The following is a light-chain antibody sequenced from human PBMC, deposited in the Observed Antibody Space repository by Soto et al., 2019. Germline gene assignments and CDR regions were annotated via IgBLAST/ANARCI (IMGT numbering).Light chain of an antibody. CDR3: GSHAGDSNLV. Sequence: QAVVTQPPSASGSPGQSVTISCTGTSTDVGAYNYVSWYQQHPGKAPKLIIYEVTKRPSGVPDRFSGSKSGNTASLTVSGLQAEDEAGYYCGSHAGDSNLVFGGGTKVTVL. CDR2: EVT. J-gene: IGLJ3*02. CDR1: STDVGAYNY. V-gene: IGLV2-8*01.